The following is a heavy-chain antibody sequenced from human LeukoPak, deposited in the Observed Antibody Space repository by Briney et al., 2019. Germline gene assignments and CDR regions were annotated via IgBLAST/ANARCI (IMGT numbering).Heavy chain of an antibody. CDR3: ATLWDPVAGTTQPLL. CDR1: GFTFSSYE. Sequence: GGSLRLSCAASGFTFSSYEMNWVRQAPGKELEWVSYISGSGSTIYYGDSLEGRFTISRDNANNSLYLQINSLRVEDTAVYYCATLWDPVAGTTQPLLWGQGTLVTVSS. D-gene: IGHD6-19*01. V-gene: IGHV3-48*03. J-gene: IGHJ4*02. CDR2: ISGSGSTI.